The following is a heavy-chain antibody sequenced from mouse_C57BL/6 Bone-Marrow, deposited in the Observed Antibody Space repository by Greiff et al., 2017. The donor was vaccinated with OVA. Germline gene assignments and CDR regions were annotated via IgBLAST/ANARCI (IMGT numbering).Heavy chain of an antibody. D-gene: IGHD1-1*01. CDR3: ARATVVPYWYFGV. V-gene: IGHV1-7*01. Sequence: QVQLQQSGAELAKPGASVKLSCKASGYTFTSYWMHWVKQRPGQGLEWIGYINPSSGYTKYNQKFKDKATLTADKSSSTAYMQLSSLTYEDSAVYYCARATVVPYWYFGVWGTGTTVTVSS. J-gene: IGHJ1*03. CDR1: GYTFTSYW. CDR2: INPSSGYT.